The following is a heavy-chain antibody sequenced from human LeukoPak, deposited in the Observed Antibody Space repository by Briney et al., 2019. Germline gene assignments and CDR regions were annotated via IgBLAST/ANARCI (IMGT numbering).Heavy chain of an antibody. Sequence: SETLSLTCAVSGGSISSGGYSWSWIRQLPGRGLEWIGYTYHSGSTYHNPSLKNPVTISLDRSKNQFSLKLSSVTAADTAVYYCAREVRDFDILTGYYKRYFAYWGQGTLVTVSS. CDR3: AREVRDFDILTGYYKRYFAY. D-gene: IGHD3-9*01. CDR2: TYHSGST. CDR1: GGSISSGGYS. J-gene: IGHJ4*02. V-gene: IGHV4-30-2*01.